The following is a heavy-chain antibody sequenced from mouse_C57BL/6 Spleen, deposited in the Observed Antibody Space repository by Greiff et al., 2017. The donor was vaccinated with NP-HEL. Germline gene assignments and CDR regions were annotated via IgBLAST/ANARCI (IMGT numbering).Heavy chain of an antibody. J-gene: IGHJ3*01. D-gene: IGHD1-1*01. CDR2: IHPNSGST. V-gene: IGHV1-81*01. CDR3: ARSGGSSYGAY. CDR1: GYTFRSYG. Sequence: VQLVESGAELARPGASVKLSCKASGYTFRSYGISWVKQRTGQGLEWIGMIHPNSGSTNYNEKFKSKATLTVDKSSSTAYMQLSSLTSEDSAVYYCARSGGSSYGAYWGQGTLVTVSA.